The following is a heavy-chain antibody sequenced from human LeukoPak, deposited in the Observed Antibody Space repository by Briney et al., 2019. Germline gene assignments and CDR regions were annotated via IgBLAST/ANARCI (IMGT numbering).Heavy chain of an antibody. CDR3: ARDDYGDYVDY. Sequence: GRSLRLSCAATGFTFSSYAMHWVRQAPGKGLEWVAVISYDGSNKYYADSVKGRFTISRDNSKNTLYLQMNSLRAEDTAVYYCARDDYGDYVDYWGQGTLVTVSS. CDR2: ISYDGSNK. D-gene: IGHD4-17*01. J-gene: IGHJ4*02. CDR1: GFTFSSYA. V-gene: IGHV3-30-3*01.